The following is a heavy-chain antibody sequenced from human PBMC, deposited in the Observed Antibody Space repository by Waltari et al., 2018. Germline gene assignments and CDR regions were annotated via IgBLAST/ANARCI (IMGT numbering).Heavy chain of an antibody. D-gene: IGHD3-10*01. CDR1: GYPFNDAW. V-gene: IGHV3-15*01. CDR3: VRESFGNDI. Sequence: QLVESGGGLVKPGESLRLSCVGSGYPFNDAWMSWGRQAPGKGLEWVGRIKREIDGGTAKYVESVKDRFTISRDDSKNTLYLQMNGLKSEDSAVYFCVRESFGNDIWGQGTLVTVSS. CDR2: IKREIDGGTA. J-gene: IGHJ4*02.